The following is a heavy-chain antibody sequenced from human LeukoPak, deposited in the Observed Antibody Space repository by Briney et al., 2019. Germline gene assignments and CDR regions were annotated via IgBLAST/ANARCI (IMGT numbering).Heavy chain of an antibody. Sequence: SETLSLTCTVSGGSISSSSYYWGWIRQPPGKGLEWIGSIYYSGNTYYNPSLKSRVTISVDTSKNQFSLKLSSVTAADTAVYYCARHPRRYFGPAAIWGQGTMVTVSS. V-gene: IGHV4-39*01. CDR1: GGSISSSSYY. J-gene: IGHJ3*02. CDR2: IYYSGNT. D-gene: IGHD3-9*01. CDR3: ARHPRRYFGPAAI.